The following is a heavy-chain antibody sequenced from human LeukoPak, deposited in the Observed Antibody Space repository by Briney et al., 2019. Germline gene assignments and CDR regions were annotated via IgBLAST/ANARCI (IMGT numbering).Heavy chain of an antibody. CDR2: INYSGST. Sequence: TSETLSLTCTVSGGAISSYYWSWIRQPPGKGLEWIASINYSGSTYYNPSLKSRVTISVDTSENQFSLKLSSVTAADTAVYYCARYVVYGSGKYYFDYWGQGTLVTVSS. V-gene: IGHV4-39*01. CDR3: ARYVVYGSGKYYFDY. J-gene: IGHJ4*02. D-gene: IGHD3-10*01. CDR1: GGAISSYY.